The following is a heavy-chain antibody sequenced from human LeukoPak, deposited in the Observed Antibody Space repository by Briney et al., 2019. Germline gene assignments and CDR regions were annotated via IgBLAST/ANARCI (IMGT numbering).Heavy chain of an antibody. CDR3: ARQNGCSSTSCYSRRVYYYYMDV. CDR1: GGSISSSSYY. CDR2: IYYSGST. V-gene: IGHV4-39*01. J-gene: IGHJ6*03. Sequence: SETLSLTCTVSGGSISSSSYYWGWIRQPPGKGLEWIGSIYYSGSTYYNPSLKSRVTISVDTSKNQFSLKLSSVTAADTAVYYCARQNGCSSTSCYSRRVYYYYMDVWGKGTTVTISS. D-gene: IGHD2-2*01.